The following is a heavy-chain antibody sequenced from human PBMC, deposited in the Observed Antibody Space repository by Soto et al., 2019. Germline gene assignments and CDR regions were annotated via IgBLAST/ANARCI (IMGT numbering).Heavy chain of an antibody. CDR1: GGSISSSSYY. J-gene: IGHJ4*02. CDR2: IYYSGST. CDR3: ARHGTTSGSYLPSLDY. D-gene: IGHD1-26*01. Sequence: PSETLSLTCTVSGGSISSSSYYWGWIRQPPGKGLEWIGSIYYSGSTYYNPSLKSRVTISVDTSKNQFSLKLSSVTADTAVYYCARHGTTSGSYLPSLDYWGQGTLVTVSS. V-gene: IGHV4-39*01.